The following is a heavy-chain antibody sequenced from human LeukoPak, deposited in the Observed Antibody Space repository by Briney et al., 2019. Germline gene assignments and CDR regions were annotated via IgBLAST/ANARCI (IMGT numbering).Heavy chain of an antibody. Sequence: GGSLRLSCAASGFTFSSYWMHWVRQAPGKGLVWVSRINSDGSSTSYADSVKGRFTISRDNAKNSLYLQMNSLRAEDTAVYYCAKLGITMIGRVWGKGTAVTISS. D-gene: IGHD3-22*01. CDR2: INSDGSST. CDR1: GFTFSSYW. CDR3: AKLGITMIGRV. V-gene: IGHV3-74*01. J-gene: IGHJ6*04.